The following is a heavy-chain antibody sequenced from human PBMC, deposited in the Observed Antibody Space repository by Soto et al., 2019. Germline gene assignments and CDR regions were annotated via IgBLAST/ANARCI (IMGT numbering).Heavy chain of an antibody. Sequence: GGSLRLFCAASGFTFSSYWMHWVRQAPGKGLVWVSRINSDGSSTSYADSVKGRFTISRDNAKNTLYLQMNSLRAEDTAVYYCARDFPNLGAFDIWGQGTMVTVSS. V-gene: IGHV3-74*01. J-gene: IGHJ3*02. CDR3: ARDFPNLGAFDI. D-gene: IGHD7-27*01. CDR2: INSDGSST. CDR1: GFTFSSYW.